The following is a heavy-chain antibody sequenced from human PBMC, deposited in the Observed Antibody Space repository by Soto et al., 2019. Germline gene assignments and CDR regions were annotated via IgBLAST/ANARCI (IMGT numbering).Heavy chain of an antibody. CDR3: ARDFYFRPITMVRGAPDE. Sequence: ASVKVSCKASGYTFTSYGISWVRQAPGQRLEWMGWISAYNGNTNYAQKLQGRVTMTTDTSTSTAYMELRSLRSDDTAVYYCARDFYFRPITMVRGAPDEWGKGSLVTVSS. J-gene: IGHJ4*02. D-gene: IGHD3-10*01. CDR1: GYTFTSYG. V-gene: IGHV1-18*01. CDR2: ISAYNGNT.